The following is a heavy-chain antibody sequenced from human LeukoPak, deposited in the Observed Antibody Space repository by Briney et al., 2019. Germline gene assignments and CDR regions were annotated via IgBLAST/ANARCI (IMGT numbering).Heavy chain of an antibody. CDR1: GFTLGSQA. D-gene: IGHD6-19*01. CDR2: ICGNYRT. J-gene: IGHJ4*02. CDR3: ASSYSSGWYYDY. V-gene: IGHV3-66*01. Sequence: PGGSLRLSCVASGFTLGSQAMSWVRQAPGKGLEWVSAICGNYRTYYADSVKSRFTISRDNSKNTLYLQMNSLRAEDTAVYYCASSYSSGWYYDYWGQGTLVTVSS.